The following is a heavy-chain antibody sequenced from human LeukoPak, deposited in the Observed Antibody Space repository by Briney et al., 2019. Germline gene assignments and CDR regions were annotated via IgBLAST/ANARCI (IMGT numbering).Heavy chain of an antibody. CDR3: ATGSGYYYVFDY. Sequence: ASVKVSCTASGYTFTSYDINWVRQATGQGLEWMGWMNPNSGNTGYAQKFQGRVTMTRNTSISTAYMELSSLRSEDTAVYYCATGSGYYYVFDYWGQGTLVAVSS. D-gene: IGHD3-22*01. CDR1: GYTFTSYD. J-gene: IGHJ4*02. CDR2: MNPNSGNT. V-gene: IGHV1-8*01.